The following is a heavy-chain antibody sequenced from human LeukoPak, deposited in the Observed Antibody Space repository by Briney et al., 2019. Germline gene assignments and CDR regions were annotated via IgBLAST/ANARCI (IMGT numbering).Heavy chain of an antibody. D-gene: IGHD2-15*01. J-gene: IGHJ4*02. V-gene: IGHV4-59*01. CDR2: IYYSGST. CDR1: GGSISSYY. Sequence: PETLSLTCAVSGGSISSYYWSWIRQPPGKGLEWIGYIYYSGSTNYNPSLKSRVTISVDTSKNQFSLKLSSVTAADTAVYYCARVLHTIVDYWGQGTLVTVSS. CDR3: ARVLHTIVDY.